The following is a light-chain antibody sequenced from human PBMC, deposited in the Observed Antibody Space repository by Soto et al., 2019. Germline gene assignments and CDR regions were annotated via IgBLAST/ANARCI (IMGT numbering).Light chain of an antibody. V-gene: IGLV2-14*01. CDR3: CSYTCSSTYVV. J-gene: IGLJ2*01. CDR2: DVS. Sequence: QSVLTQPASVSGSPGQSITISCTGTSSDVGGYNYVSWYQQHPGKAPKLMIYDVSNRPSGVSDRFSGSKSGNTASLTISGLQAEDEADFYCCSYTCSSTYVVFGGGTQLTVL. CDR1: SSDVGGYNY.